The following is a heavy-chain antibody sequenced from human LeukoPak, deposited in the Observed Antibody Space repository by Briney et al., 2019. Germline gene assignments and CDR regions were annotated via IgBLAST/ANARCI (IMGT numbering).Heavy chain of an antibody. CDR2: ISYDGSNK. V-gene: IGHV3-30*04. D-gene: IGHD3-22*01. J-gene: IGHJ4*02. CDR3: ASDGGYYDSSGLDY. Sequence: GGSLRLSCAASGFTFSSYAMHWVRQAPGKGLEWVAVISYDGSNKYYADSVKGRFTISRDNSKNTLYLQMNSLRAEDTAVYYCASDGGYYDSSGLDYWGQGTLVTVSS. CDR1: GFTFSSYA.